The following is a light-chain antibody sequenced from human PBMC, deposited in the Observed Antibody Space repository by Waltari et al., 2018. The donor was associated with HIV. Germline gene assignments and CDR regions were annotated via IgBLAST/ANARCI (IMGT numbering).Light chain of an antibody. J-gene: IGKJ3*01. Sequence: EIVLTQSPGTLSLSPGERATLSCRASQSVSSNYLAWYQQRPGPAPRLLIYGASSRATGIPDRFSGSGSGTDFTLTISRLEPEDFAVYYCQQYGSSLIFTFGPGTKVDIK. CDR2: GAS. CDR1: QSVSSNY. CDR3: QQYGSSLIFT. V-gene: IGKV3-20*01.